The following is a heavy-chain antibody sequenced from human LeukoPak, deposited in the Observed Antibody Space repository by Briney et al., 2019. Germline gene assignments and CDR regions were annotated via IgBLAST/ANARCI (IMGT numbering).Heavy chain of an antibody. CDR3: AREQIGRLSESLGGLFASYYTYYYMDV. Sequence: ASVKVSCKASGFTFTKYYIHWVRQAPGQGLEWMGMINPSDGATTYAQRFQGRVTLTRDMSTTTVYMDLRSLRSDDTAVYFCAREQIGRLSESLGGLFASYYTYYYMDVWGRGTTVTVSS. D-gene: IGHD1-26*01. J-gene: IGHJ6*03. CDR1: GFTFTKYY. V-gene: IGHV1-46*01. CDR2: INPSDGAT.